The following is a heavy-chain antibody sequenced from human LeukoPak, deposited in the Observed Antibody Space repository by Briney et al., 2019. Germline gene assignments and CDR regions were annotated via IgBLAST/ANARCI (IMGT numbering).Heavy chain of an antibody. CDR2: IYSGGDT. CDR3: AAKVEIMFNVPYFNS. J-gene: IGHJ4*02. V-gene: IGHV3-53*01. CDR1: GFTVSRNY. Sequence: GGSLKHSCDPSGFTVSRNYVRWLRQAPGKGLEWVSVIYSGGDTFYADSVKGRFTISRNNSKNTLYLPMNSLRAEDTAVYYCAAKVEIMFNVPYFNSGDQGTLVTVSS. D-gene: IGHD2-2*01.